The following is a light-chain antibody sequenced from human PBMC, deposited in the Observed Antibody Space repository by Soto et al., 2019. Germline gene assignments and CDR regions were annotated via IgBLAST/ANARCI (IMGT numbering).Light chain of an antibody. J-gene: IGKJ5*01. Sequence: EIVLTQSPATLSVSPWERATLSCRASQSVSSNLAWYQQKTGQAPRLLIYGASTRATGIPARFSGSGSGTEFTLTISSLQSEAFAVYYCQQYNNWPPITFGQGTRLEIK. CDR3: QQYNNWPPIT. CDR1: QSVSSN. CDR2: GAS. V-gene: IGKV3-15*01.